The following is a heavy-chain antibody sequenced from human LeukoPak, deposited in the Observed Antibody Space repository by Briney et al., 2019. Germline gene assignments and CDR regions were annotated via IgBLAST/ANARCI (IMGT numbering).Heavy chain of an antibody. CDR1: GYTLTELS. Sequence: ASVKVSCKVSGYTLTELSMHGVRQAPGKGLEWMGGFDPEDGETIYAQKFQGRVTMTEDTSTDTAYMELSRLRSEDTAVYYCATAPSQQQLVLVYWGQGTLVTVSS. V-gene: IGHV1-24*01. J-gene: IGHJ4*02. D-gene: IGHD6-13*01. CDR2: FDPEDGET. CDR3: ATAPSQQQLVLVY.